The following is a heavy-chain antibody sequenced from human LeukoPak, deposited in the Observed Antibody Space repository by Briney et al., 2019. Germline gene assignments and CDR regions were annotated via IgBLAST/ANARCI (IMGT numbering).Heavy chain of an antibody. CDR1: GYTLTELS. Sequence: ASVKVSCKVSGYTLTELSMHWVRQAPGKGLEWMGGFDPEDGETIYAQKFQGRVTITTDESTSTAYMELSSLRSEDTAVYYCATGTYCSSTLVAYCGGDCCPHDYWGQGTLVTVSS. J-gene: IGHJ4*02. V-gene: IGHV1-24*01. CDR2: FDPEDGET. D-gene: IGHD2-21*02. CDR3: ATGTYCSSTLVAYCGGDCCPHDY.